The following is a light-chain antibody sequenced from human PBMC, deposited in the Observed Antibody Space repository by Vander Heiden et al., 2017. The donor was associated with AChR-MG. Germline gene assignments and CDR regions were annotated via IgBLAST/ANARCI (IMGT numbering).Light chain of an antibody. CDR2: DAS. CDR1: QSVSSD. CDR3: QQYNKWPRT. J-gene: IGKJ1*01. Sequence: EIVMTPSPATLSVSPGEGATLPCRSSQSVSSDLAWYQQRPGQAPRLLIYDASSRATGIPARFSGSGSGTEFTLTISSLESEDLAVFYCQQYNKWPRTFGQGTKVEIK. V-gene: IGKV3-15*01.